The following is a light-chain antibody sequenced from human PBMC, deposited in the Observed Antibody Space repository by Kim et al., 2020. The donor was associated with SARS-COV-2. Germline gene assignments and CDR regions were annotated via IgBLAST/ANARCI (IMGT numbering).Light chain of an antibody. CDR3: QTWGTGIRV. V-gene: IGLV4-69*01. Sequence: QPVLTQPLSASASLGASVKLTCTLSSGHSSYAIAWHQQQPEKGPRYLMKLNSDGSHSKGDGIPDRFSGSSSGAERYLTISSLQSEDEADYYCQTWGTGIRVFGGGTQLTVL. CDR1: SGHSSYA. CDR2: LNSDGSH. J-gene: IGLJ2*01.